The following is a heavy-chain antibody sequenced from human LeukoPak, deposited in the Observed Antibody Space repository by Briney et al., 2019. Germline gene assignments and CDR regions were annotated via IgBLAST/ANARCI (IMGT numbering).Heavy chain of an antibody. V-gene: IGHV4-59*01. Sequence: PSETLSLTCTVSGGSISGYYWSWIRQPPGKGLEWVGYISYSGSTNYNPSLKSRVTISVDTSKNQFSLKLSSVTAADTAIYYCARDRANSNYGFDYWGQGTLVTVSS. CDR3: ARDRANSNYGFDY. CDR2: ISYSGST. J-gene: IGHJ4*02. CDR1: GGSISGYY. D-gene: IGHD4-11*01.